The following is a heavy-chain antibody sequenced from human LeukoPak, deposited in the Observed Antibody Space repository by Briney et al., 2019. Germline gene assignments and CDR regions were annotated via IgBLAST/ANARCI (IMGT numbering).Heavy chain of an antibody. Sequence: ASVKVSCKASGYTFTGYYMHWVRQAPGQGLEWMGRIDPNSGGTNYAQKFQGRVTMTRDTSISTAYMELSRLRSDDTAVYYCARNYDLDAFDIWGQGTMVTVSS. CDR2: IDPNSGGT. D-gene: IGHD1-7*01. CDR3: ARNYDLDAFDI. CDR1: GYTFTGYY. V-gene: IGHV1-2*06. J-gene: IGHJ3*02.